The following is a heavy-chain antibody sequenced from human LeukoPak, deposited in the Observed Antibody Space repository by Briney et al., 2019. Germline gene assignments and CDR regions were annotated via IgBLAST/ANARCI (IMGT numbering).Heavy chain of an antibody. V-gene: IGHV4-34*01. D-gene: IGHD2-2*02. CDR2: INHSGST. CDR1: GGSFSGYY. CDR3: ARERAAIRRARSHYDY. Sequence: SETLSLTCAVYGGSFSGYYWSWIRQPPGEGLEWIGEINHSGSTNYNPSLKSRVTISVDTSKNQFSLKLSSVTAADTAVYYCARERAAIRRARSHYDYWGQGTLVTVSS. J-gene: IGHJ4*02.